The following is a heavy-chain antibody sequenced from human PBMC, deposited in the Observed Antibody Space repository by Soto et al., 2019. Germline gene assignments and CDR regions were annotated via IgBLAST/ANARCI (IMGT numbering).Heavy chain of an antibody. CDR1: GDSVSSNSAA. Sequence: PSQTLSLTCAISGDSVSSNSAAWNWIRQSPSRGLEWLGRTYYRSKWYNDYAVSVKSRITINPDTSKNQFSLRLNSVTPEDTAVYYCARESAGFWSGYPTTSLDYWGQGTLVTVSS. CDR2: TYYRSKWYN. D-gene: IGHD3-3*01. J-gene: IGHJ4*02. CDR3: ARESAGFWSGYPTTSLDY. V-gene: IGHV6-1*01.